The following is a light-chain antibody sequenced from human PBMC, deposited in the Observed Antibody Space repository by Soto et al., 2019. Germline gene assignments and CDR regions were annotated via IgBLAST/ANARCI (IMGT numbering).Light chain of an antibody. CDR1: SSDVGGFEY. CDR3: GSITRRRTSV. Sequence: QSVLSQPASVSGSPGQSITISCTGTSSDVGGFEYVSWYQHQPGKAPKLIIYDVTKRPSGVSNRFSGSKSGNTASLTISGIQAEDEGDYYCGSITRRRTSVFVTGNKSPX. V-gene: IGLV2-14*01. CDR2: DVT. J-gene: IGLJ1*01.